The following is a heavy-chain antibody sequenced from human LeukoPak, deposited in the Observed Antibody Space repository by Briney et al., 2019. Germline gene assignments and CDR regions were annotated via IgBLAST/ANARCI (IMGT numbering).Heavy chain of an antibody. V-gene: IGHV3-11*01. J-gene: IGHJ4*02. Sequence: GGSLRLSCAASGFTFSDHYMSWNRQAPGKGLEWVSYISASGDTIYYADSVKGRFTISRDNARNSPYLQMGSLRAEDTAVYYCAARSVASNPEAYWGQGTLVTVSS. CDR1: GFTFSDHY. CDR3: AARSVASNPEAY. D-gene: IGHD5-24*01. CDR2: ISASGDTI.